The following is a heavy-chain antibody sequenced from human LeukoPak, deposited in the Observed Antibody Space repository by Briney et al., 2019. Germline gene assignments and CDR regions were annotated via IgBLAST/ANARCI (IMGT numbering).Heavy chain of an antibody. Sequence: SVKVSCKASGGTFSSYAISWVRQAPGQGLEWMGGIIPIFGTANYAQKFQGRVTITADESTSTAYMELSSLRSEDTAVYYCARGSEDIVVVPAATAEYFQHWGQGTLVTVSS. D-gene: IGHD2-2*01. CDR1: GGTFSSYA. CDR2: IIPIFGTA. CDR3: ARGSEDIVVVPAATAEYFQH. V-gene: IGHV1-69*13. J-gene: IGHJ1*01.